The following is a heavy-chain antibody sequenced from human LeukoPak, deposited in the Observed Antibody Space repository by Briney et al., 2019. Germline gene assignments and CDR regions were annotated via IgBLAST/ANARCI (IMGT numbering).Heavy chain of an antibody. J-gene: IGHJ4*02. CDR2: IYYSGST. V-gene: IGHV4-39*07. CDR3: ARGRLEYYYDSSGYLDY. D-gene: IGHD3-22*01. Sequence: SETLSLTCTVSGGSIRSSSYYWGWIRQPPGKGLEWIGTIYYSGSTYYNPSLKSRVTISVDTSKNQFSLMLSSVTAADTAVYYCARGRLEYYYDSSGYLDYWGQGTLVTVSS. CDR1: GGSIRSSSYY.